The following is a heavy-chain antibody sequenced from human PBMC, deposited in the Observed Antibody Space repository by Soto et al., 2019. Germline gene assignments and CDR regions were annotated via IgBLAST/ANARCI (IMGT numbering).Heavy chain of an antibody. J-gene: IGHJ2*01. Sequence: QVRLQQWGAGLLKPSETLSLTCAVYGASFTGYYWTWLRQSPGKGLEWIGEVSHSGTAKYNPSLKRRATISLDTSKSQFSLELTSVTAADTAVYYCARYGGTAIWYFDIWGRGTSVSVSS. CDR1: GASFTGYY. CDR3: ARYGGTAIWYFDI. D-gene: IGHD2-15*01. CDR2: VSHSGTA. V-gene: IGHV4-34*01.